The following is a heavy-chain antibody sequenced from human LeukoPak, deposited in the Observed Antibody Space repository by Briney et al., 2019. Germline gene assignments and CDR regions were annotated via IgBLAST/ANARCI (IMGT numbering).Heavy chain of an antibody. J-gene: IGHJ4*02. CDR2: ISWNSATL. D-gene: IGHD1-7*01. Sequence: GGSLRLSCVASGCKFADYAMHWVRQTPGKGLEWVSGISWNSATLDYADSLRGRFTISRDNAKNSLYLQMSNLRTEDTALYYCAKLCDWNSIDYWGQGTLVTVSS. V-gene: IGHV3-9*01. CDR3: AKLCDWNSIDY. CDR1: GCKFADYA.